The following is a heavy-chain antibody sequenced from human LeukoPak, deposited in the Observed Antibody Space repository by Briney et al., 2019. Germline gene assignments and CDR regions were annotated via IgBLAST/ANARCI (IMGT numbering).Heavy chain of an antibody. Sequence: GGSLRLSCAASKFTFSHYGLHWVRQAPGKGLEWVAVIWNDGSSQYYADSVKGRFTVSRDNSQKTLYLQMNSLRPEDTAVYYCAKDAERGFDYSNSLEKWGQGTLVTVSS. CDR1: KFTFSHYG. CDR3: AKDAERGFDYSNSLEK. V-gene: IGHV3-33*06. J-gene: IGHJ4*02. D-gene: IGHD4-11*01. CDR2: IWNDGSSQ.